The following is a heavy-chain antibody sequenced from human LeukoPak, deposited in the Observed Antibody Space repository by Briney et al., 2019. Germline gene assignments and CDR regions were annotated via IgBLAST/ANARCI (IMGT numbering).Heavy chain of an antibody. CDR3: ARHAGFQLKLLLYYFDC. J-gene: IGHJ4*02. CDR2: IYYRGTT. CDR1: GGSINSGDNY. Sequence: PSETLSLTCTVSGGSINSGDNYWAWIRQHPGKGLEWIGYIYYRGTTYYNPSLKSRVTISLDTSRNQFSLQLSSVTAADTAVYYCARHAGFQLKLLLYYFDCWGQGTLVTVSS. V-gene: IGHV4-31*03. D-gene: IGHD2-2*01.